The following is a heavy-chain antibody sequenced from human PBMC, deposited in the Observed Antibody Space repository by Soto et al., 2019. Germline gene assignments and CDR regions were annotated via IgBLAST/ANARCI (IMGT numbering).Heavy chain of an antibody. Sequence: PSETLSLTCTVSGASLYSYHWSWIRQPAGKGLEWIGHIHSSGSTNYNPSLKSRVTMSVDTSKNQFSLRLMSMTAADTAVYYCARDQGVAAAGLTWFDPWGQGSLVTVSS. CDR3: ARDQGVAAAGLTWFDP. CDR1: GASLYSYH. CDR2: IHSSGST. J-gene: IGHJ5*02. D-gene: IGHD6-13*01. V-gene: IGHV4-4*07.